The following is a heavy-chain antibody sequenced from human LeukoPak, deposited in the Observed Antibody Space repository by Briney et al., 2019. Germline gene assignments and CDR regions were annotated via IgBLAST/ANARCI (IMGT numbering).Heavy chain of an antibody. Sequence: PGGSLRLSCEASGFTFSTHAMNWIRQTPGKGLEWLSVISGDVQTTTYASSVKGRLTISRDNSKNTLYLEMNSLRVEDTAIYYCAKDGYYSSANHFARLHFDLWGRGTRVTVSS. CDR2: ISGDVQTT. D-gene: IGHD3-3*01. V-gene: IGHV3-23*01. CDR1: GFTFSTHA. CDR3: AKDGYYSSANHFARLHFDL. J-gene: IGHJ2*01.